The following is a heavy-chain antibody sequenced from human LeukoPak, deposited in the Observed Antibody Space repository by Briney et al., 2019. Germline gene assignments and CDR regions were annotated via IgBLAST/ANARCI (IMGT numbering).Heavy chain of an antibody. J-gene: IGHJ4*02. CDR1: GFTFSTYA. CDR2: ISVSGAGT. Sequence: GGSLRLSCAASGFTFSTYAMSWVRQAPGKGLEWVSAISVSGAGTYYADSVKGRFTISRDNSKNTLYLQMNSLRAEDTAVYYCARGCRGVLWFGELSFDYWGLGIMVTVSS. V-gene: IGHV3-23*01. CDR3: ARGCRGVLWFGELSFDY. D-gene: IGHD3-10*01.